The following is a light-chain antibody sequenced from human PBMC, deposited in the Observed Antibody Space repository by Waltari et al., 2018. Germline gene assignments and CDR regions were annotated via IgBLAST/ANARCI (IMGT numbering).Light chain of an antibody. V-gene: IGLV2-23*02. CDR2: DVN. CDR1: SSDVGSYNL. J-gene: IGLJ3*02. CDR3: CSYAGSAISV. Sequence: QSAPTHTATVSGSPRQSITISCTGTSSDVGSYNLVSWYQQPPGKAPTLIIYDVNKRPSGVSIRFSGSKSGNTASLTISGLQAADEADYYCCSYAGSAISVFGGGTRLTVL.